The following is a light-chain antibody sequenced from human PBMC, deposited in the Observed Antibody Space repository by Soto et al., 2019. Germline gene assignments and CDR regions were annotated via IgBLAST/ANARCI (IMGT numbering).Light chain of an antibody. V-gene: IGLV2-23*01. CDR2: EGS. CDR1: SSDVGYYNI. Sequence: ALTQPASVSGSPGQSITISCTGTSSDVGYYNIVSWYQQHPGKAPKLMIYEGSKRPSGVSNRFSGSKSGNTASLTISGLQAEDEADYYCCSYAGSSTYVVFGGGTKLTVL. CDR3: CSYAGSSTYVV. J-gene: IGLJ2*01.